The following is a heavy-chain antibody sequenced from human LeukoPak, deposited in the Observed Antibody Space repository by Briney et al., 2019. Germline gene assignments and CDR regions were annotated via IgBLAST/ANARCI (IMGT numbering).Heavy chain of an antibody. Sequence: ASVKVSCKASGYTFTSYYMHWVRQAPGQGLEWMGIINPSGGSTSYAQKFQGRVTMTRDTSTSTVYMELSSLRSEDTAVYYCARDPGYCTNGVCYYYYYYGMDVWGQGTTVTVS. CDR2: INPSGGST. CDR3: ARDPGYCTNGVCYYYYYYGMDV. V-gene: IGHV1-46*01. J-gene: IGHJ6*02. D-gene: IGHD2-8*01. CDR1: GYTFTSYY.